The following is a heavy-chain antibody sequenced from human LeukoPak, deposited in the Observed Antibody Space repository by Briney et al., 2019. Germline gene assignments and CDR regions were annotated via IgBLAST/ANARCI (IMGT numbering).Heavy chain of an antibody. CDR3: ARMHLVVPAAMRPFDY. J-gene: IGHJ4*02. D-gene: IGHD2-2*01. Sequence: SETLSLTCAVYRGSFSGYYSSWVRQPPGKGLEWIGEINHSGSTNYNPSLKSRVTISVDTSKNQFSLKLSSVTAADTAVYYCARMHLVVPAAMRPFDYWGQGTLVTVSS. CDR1: RGSFSGYY. V-gene: IGHV4-34*01. CDR2: INHSGST.